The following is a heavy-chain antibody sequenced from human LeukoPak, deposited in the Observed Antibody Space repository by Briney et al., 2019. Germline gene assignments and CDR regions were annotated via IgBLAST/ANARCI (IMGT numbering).Heavy chain of an antibody. D-gene: IGHD2-15*01. CDR3: ARWYCSGGSCYLGNFDY. CDR2: ISSSSNYI. Sequence: GGSLRLSCAASGFTFSRFSMNWVRQAPGKGLEWVSSISSSSNYIYYADSVKGRFTISRDNAKNTLYLQMSSLRAEDTAVYYCARWYCSGGSCYLGNFDYWGQGTLVTVSS. CDR1: GFTFSRFS. V-gene: IGHV3-21*01. J-gene: IGHJ4*02.